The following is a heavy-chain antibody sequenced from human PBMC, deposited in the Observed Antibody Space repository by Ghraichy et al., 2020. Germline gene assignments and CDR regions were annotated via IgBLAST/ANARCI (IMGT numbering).Heavy chain of an antibody. CDR3: ARVGDSSGYIPFPWYFDL. CDR1: GFTFSSYW. D-gene: IGHD3-22*01. V-gene: IGHV3-74*01. Sequence: GGSLRLSCAASGFTFSSYWMHWVRQAPGKGLVWVSRINSDGSSTSYADSVKGRFTISRDNAKNTLYLQMNSLRAEDTAVYYCARVGDSSGYIPFPWYFDLWGRGTLVTVSS. J-gene: IGHJ2*01. CDR2: INSDGSST.